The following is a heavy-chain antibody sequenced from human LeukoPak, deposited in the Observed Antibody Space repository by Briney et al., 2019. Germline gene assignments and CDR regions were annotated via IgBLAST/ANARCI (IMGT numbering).Heavy chain of an antibody. CDR2: SNPSGGST. V-gene: IGHV1-46*01. D-gene: IGHD3-10*01. CDR3: ARARGSGSYYGHDYYYYHYMDV. CDR1: GYIFTSYY. J-gene: IGHJ6*03. Sequence: ASVKVSCKASGYIFTSYYMHWVRQGPGQGPEWMGVSNPSGGSTTNAQKFQGRVTMTRDTSTSTVYMELSSLRSEDTAIYYCARARGSGSYYGHDYYYYHYMDVWGKGTTVTVSS.